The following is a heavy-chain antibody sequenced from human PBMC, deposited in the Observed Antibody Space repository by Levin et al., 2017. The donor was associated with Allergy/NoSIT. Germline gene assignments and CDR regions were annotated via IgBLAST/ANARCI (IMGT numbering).Heavy chain of an antibody. CDR3: SSAEVG. V-gene: IGHV3-7*01. CDR1: GFPFSDRW. J-gene: IGHJ3*01. Sequence: QRGESLKISCAASGFPFSDRWMSWVRQAPGKGLEWVATINEDGDNKYHADTVRGRFTISRDNARNSLYVQMNSLRADDTAMYYCSSAEVGWGQGTMVIVSS. CDR2: INEDGDNK. D-gene: IGHD3-16*01.